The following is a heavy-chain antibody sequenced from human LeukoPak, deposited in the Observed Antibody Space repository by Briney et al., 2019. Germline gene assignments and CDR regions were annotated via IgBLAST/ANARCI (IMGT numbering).Heavy chain of an antibody. D-gene: IGHD3-10*01. CDR2: IYHSGST. Sequence: SETLSLTCAVSGGSISSSNWWSWVRQPPGKGLEWIGEIYHSGSTNYNPSLKSRVTISVDTSKNQFSLKLSSVTAADTAVYYCARGGFAQIDYWGQGTLVTVSS. CDR3: ARGGFAQIDY. CDR1: GGSISSSNW. V-gene: IGHV4-4*02. J-gene: IGHJ4*02.